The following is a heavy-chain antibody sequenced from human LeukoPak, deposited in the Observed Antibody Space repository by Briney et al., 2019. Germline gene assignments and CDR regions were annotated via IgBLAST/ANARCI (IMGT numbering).Heavy chain of an antibody. Sequence: SETLSLTCTVSGGSISSGSYYWSWIRQPAGKGLEWIGRIYTSGSTNYNPSLKSRVTISVDTSKNQFSLKLSSVSAADTAVYYCARDRKYYYDSSGYYNYYFDYWGQGTLVTVSS. V-gene: IGHV4-61*02. D-gene: IGHD3-22*01. J-gene: IGHJ4*02. CDR3: ARDRKYYYDSSGYYNYYFDY. CDR2: IYTSGST. CDR1: GGSISSGSYY.